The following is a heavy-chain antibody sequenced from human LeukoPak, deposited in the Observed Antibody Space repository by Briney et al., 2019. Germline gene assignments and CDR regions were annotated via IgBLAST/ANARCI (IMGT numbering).Heavy chain of an antibody. Sequence: GGSLRLSCATSGFTSSSYAMSWVRQAPGKGLEWVSGISGSGGRTYYADSVKGRFTISRDNSKNTLYLQMNSLRAEDTAVYYCARGVDYYDSSGYYDYWGQGTLVTVS. J-gene: IGHJ4*02. CDR3: ARGVDYYDSSGYYDY. V-gene: IGHV3-23*01. CDR2: ISGSGGRT. CDR1: GFTSSSYA. D-gene: IGHD3-22*01.